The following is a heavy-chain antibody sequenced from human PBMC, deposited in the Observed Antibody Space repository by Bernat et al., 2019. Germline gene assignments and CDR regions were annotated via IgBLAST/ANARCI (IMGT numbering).Heavy chain of an antibody. CDR3: ARGDFWGGYYLFDP. D-gene: IGHD3-3*01. CDR2: INPNSGGT. CDR1: GYTFTGYY. Sequence: QVQLVQSGAEVKKPGASVKVSCKASGYTFTGYYMHWVRQAPGLGLEWMGWINPNSGGTTYARKFPGGVTMTRDTSISTAYMELSRLRSDDTAVYYCARGDFWGGYYLFDPWGQGTLVTVSS. V-gene: IGHV1-2*02. J-gene: IGHJ5*02.